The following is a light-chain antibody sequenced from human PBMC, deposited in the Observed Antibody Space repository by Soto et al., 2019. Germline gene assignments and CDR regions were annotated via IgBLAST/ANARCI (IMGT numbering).Light chain of an antibody. Sequence: DIQMTQSPSTLSASVGGRVTITCRASQSIGTWLAWYQQKPGKAPKVLIYDASSLQSGVPSRFSGSGSGTEFTLTISRLQPDDFATYYCQQYNSYLWTFGQGTKVDIK. CDR3: QQYNSYLWT. CDR2: DAS. J-gene: IGKJ1*01. CDR1: QSIGTW. V-gene: IGKV1-5*01.